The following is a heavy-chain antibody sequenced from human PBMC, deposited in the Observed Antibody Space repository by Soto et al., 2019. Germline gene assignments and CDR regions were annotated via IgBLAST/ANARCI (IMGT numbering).Heavy chain of an antibody. CDR2: IYHSGST. CDR1: GGSISGYY. D-gene: IGHD3-16*01. V-gene: IGHV4-59*12. J-gene: IGHJ4*02. Sequence: SETLSLTCTVSGGSISGYYWSWLRQPPGKGLEWIGYIYHSGSTYYNPSLKSRVTISVDRSKNQFSLKLSSVTAADTAVYYCARVPYTFGGSYYFDYWGQGTLVTVSS. CDR3: ARVPYTFGGSYYFDY.